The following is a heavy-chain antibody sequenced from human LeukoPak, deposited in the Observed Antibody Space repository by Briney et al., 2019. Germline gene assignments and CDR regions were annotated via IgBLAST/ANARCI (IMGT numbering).Heavy chain of an antibody. CDR3: ARSAEHCNNGVCFTDYYMDV. V-gene: IGHV1-69*05. CDR2: IVPIFDTA. Sequence: SVKVSCKASGGTFSNYAISWVRQAPGQGLEWMGGIVPIFDTADYAQKFQGRVTMTRDTSITTAYMELSSLTSADTAVYFCARSAEHCNNGVCFTDYYMDVWGKGTTVTVSS. CDR1: GGTFSNYA. D-gene: IGHD2-8*01. J-gene: IGHJ6*03.